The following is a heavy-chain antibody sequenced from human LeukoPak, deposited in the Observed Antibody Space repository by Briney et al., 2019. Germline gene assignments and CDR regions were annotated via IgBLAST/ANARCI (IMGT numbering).Heavy chain of an antibody. J-gene: IGHJ4*02. D-gene: IGHD4-17*01. CDR2: IYYSGST. V-gene: IGHV4-59*01. CDR3: AKYGDSRTYFDY. Sequence: SETLSLTCTVSGGSLSSYYWSWIRQPPGKGLEWIGYIYYSGSTNYNPSLKSRVTISVDTSKNQFSLKLSSVTAADTAVYYCAKYGDSRTYFDYWGQGTLVTVSS. CDR1: GGSLSSYY.